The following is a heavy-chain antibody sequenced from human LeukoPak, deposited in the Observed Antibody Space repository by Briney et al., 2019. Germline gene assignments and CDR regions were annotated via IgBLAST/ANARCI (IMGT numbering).Heavy chain of an antibody. CDR1: GFTFSSYA. CDR3: ARDNMVRGVIIYYYYGMDV. J-gene: IGHJ6*04. Sequence: GRSLRLSCAASGFTFSSYAMHWVRQAPGKGLEWVAVISCDGSNKYYADSVKGRFTISRDNSKNTLYLQMNSLRAEDTAVYYCARDNMVRGVIIYYYYGMDVWGKGTTVTVSS. CDR2: ISCDGSNK. V-gene: IGHV3-30*04. D-gene: IGHD3-10*01.